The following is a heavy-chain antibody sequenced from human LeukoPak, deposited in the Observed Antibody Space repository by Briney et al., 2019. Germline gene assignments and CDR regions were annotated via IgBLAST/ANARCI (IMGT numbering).Heavy chain of an antibody. V-gene: IGHV1-2*04. D-gene: IGHD6-19*01. Sequence: ASVKVSCKASGYTFTGYYMHWVRQAPGQGLEWMGWINPNSGGTNYAQKFQGWVTMTRDTSISTAYMELSRLRSDDTAVYYCARASPGIAVAGTEGWFDPWGQGTLVTVSS. CDR1: GYTFTGYY. CDR2: INPNSGGT. J-gene: IGHJ5*02. CDR3: ARASPGIAVAGTEGWFDP.